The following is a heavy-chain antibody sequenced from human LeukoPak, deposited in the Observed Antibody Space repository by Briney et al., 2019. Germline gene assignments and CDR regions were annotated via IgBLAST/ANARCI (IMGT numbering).Heavy chain of an antibody. CDR2: IYRSGST. CDR1: GGSISSGGYS. J-gene: IGHJ4*02. D-gene: IGHD6-19*01. Sequence: SSQTLSLTCAVSGGSISSGGYSWSWIRQPPGKGLEWIGYIYRSGSTYYNPSLKSRVAISVDRSKNQFSLKLSSVTAADTAVYYCASLQTRYSSGWYVSPIDYWGQGTLVTVSS. V-gene: IGHV4-30-2*01. CDR3: ASLQTRYSSGWYVSPIDY.